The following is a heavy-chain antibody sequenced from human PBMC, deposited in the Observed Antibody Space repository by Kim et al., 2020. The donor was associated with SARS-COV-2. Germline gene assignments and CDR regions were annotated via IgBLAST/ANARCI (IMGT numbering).Heavy chain of an antibody. Sequence: GGSLRLSCAASGFTFSNAWMSWVRQAPGKGLEWVGRIKSKTDGGTTDYAAPVKGRFTISRDDTKHKLHLHMSSLKTEVTAVYYCTPLEGLADHDNWGQGTLVTVSS. CDR2: IKSKTDGGTT. CDR3: TPLEGLADHDN. J-gene: IGHJ4*02. CDR1: GFTFSNAW. V-gene: IGHV3-15*01. D-gene: IGHD5-12*01.